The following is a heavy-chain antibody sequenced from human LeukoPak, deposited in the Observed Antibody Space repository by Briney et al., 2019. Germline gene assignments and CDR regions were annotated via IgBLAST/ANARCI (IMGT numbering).Heavy chain of an antibody. CDR1: GFTFSSYP. J-gene: IGHJ4*02. CDR3: AKSPVDIVATPFDY. CDR2: ISGSGGST. V-gene: IGHV3-23*01. Sequence: GGALRLSCAASGFTFSSYPMSWVRQAPGQGLEWVSAISGSGGSTYYADSVKGRFTISRDNSKNTLYLQMNSLRAEDTAVYYCAKSPVDIVATPFDYWGQGTLVIVSS. D-gene: IGHD5-12*01.